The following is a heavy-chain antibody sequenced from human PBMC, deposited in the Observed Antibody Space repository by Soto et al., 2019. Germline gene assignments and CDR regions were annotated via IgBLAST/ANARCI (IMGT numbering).Heavy chain of an antibody. CDR2: ISGSGGST. J-gene: IGHJ4*02. V-gene: IGHV3-23*01. CDR1: GFTVSSNY. CDR3: AKDYRTYYDFWSGYYFDY. Sequence: GGSLRLSCAASGFTVSSNYMSWVRQAPGKGLEWVSVISGSGGSTYYADSVKGRFTISRDNSKNTLYLQMNSLRAEDTAVYYCAKDYRTYYDFWSGYYFDYWGQGTLVTVSS. D-gene: IGHD3-3*01.